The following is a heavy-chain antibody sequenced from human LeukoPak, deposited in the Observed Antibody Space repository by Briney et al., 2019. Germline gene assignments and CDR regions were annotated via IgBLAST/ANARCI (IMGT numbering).Heavy chain of an antibody. CDR2: ISYDGSNK. Sequence: GRSLRLSCAASGFPFSSYAMHWVRQAPGKGLEWVAVISYDGSNKYYADSVKGRFTISRDNSKNTLYLQMNSLRAEDTAVYYCADVLGFGDPFDYWGRGTLVTVSS. CDR3: ADVLGFGDPFDY. CDR1: GFPFSSYA. V-gene: IGHV3-30*04. J-gene: IGHJ4*02. D-gene: IGHD3-10*01.